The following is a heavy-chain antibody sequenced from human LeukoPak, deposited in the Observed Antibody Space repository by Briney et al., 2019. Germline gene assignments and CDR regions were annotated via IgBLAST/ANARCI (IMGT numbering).Heavy chain of an antibody. CDR1: GFTFSSYG. D-gene: IGHD5-18*01. J-gene: IGHJ4*02. V-gene: IGHV3-30*02. Sequence: PGGSLRLSCAASGFTFSSYGMHWVRQAPGKGLEWVAVIWYDGSNKYYADSVKGRFTISRDNSKNTLSLQVSSLRTEDTAVYYCAKDRYSYASEYSDSWGQGTLVTVSS. CDR2: IWYDGSNK. CDR3: AKDRYSYASEYSDS.